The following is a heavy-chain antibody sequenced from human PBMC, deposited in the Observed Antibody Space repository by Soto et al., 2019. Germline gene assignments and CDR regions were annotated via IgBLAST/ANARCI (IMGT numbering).Heavy chain of an antibody. V-gene: IGHV3-15*07. CDR3: TKTLPRFYGMDV. CDR2: IKSKTDGGTT. Sequence: GGSLRLSCAASGFTFSNAWMNWVRQAPGKGLEWVGRIKSKTDGGTTDYAAPVKGRFTISRDDSKNTLYLQMNSLKTEDTAVYYCTKTLPRFYGMDVWGQGTTVTVSS. J-gene: IGHJ6*02. CDR1: GFTFSNAW.